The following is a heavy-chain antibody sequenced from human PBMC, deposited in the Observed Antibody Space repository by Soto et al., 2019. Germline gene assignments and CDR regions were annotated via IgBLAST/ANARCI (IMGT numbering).Heavy chain of an antibody. CDR1: GGSISPFF. J-gene: IGHJ3*01. D-gene: IGHD3-10*01. CDR3: ARAYYGSGSYLNV. CDR2: IYSSGST. V-gene: IGHV4-59*01. Sequence: QVQLQESGPGLVKPSETLSLTCVVSGGSISPFFWSWIRQPPGKGLEWIGHIYSSGSTNYNPSLKSRGSMSVETSRDQISLKLNSVTPADTAVYYCARAYYGSGSYLNVWGLGTIVIVSS.